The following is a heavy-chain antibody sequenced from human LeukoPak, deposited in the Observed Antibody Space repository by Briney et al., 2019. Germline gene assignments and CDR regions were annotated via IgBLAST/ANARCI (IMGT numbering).Heavy chain of an antibody. Sequence: GGSLRLSCAASGFAFSSYAMHWVRQAPGKGLEWVAVISYDGSNKYYADSVKGRFTISRDNSKNTLYLQMNSLRAEDTAVYYCARVVHYYDSSGFQLDYWGQGTLVTVSS. J-gene: IGHJ4*02. V-gene: IGHV3-30*04. CDR3: ARVVHYYDSSGFQLDY. D-gene: IGHD3-22*01. CDR2: ISYDGSNK. CDR1: GFAFSSYA.